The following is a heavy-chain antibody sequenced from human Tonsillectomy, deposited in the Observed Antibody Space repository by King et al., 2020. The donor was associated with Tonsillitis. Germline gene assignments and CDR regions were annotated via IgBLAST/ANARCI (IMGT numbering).Heavy chain of an antibody. J-gene: IGHJ2*01. D-gene: IGHD6-19*01. V-gene: IGHV4-39*07. CDR2: IYYIGST. CDR1: GGSIGSSDYF. CDR3: AKHVRYSSGWHWYFDL. Sequence: QLQESGPGLVKPSETLSLTCTVSGGSIGSSDYFWGWIRQPPGKGLEWIGSIYYIGSTYYNPSLRGRVTVALDTSKNQFSLRLSSVTAADTAVYYCAKHVRYSSGWHWYFDLWRRGTLVTVSS.